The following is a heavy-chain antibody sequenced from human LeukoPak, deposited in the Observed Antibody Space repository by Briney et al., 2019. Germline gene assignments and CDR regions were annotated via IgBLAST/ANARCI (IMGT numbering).Heavy chain of an antibody. CDR2: IRYDGSNK. J-gene: IGHJ4*02. Sequence: GGSLRLSCAASGFTFSSYGMHWVRQAPGKGLEWVAFIRYDGSNKYYADSVKGRFTISRDNSKNTLYLQMNSLRAEDTAVYYCASLEWELLNYWGQGTLVTVSS. V-gene: IGHV3-30*02. CDR3: ASLEWELLNY. CDR1: GFTFSSYG. D-gene: IGHD1-26*01.